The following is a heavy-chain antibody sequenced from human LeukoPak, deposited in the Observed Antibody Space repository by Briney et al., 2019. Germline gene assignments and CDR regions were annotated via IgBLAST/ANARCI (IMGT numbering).Heavy chain of an antibody. CDR1: GYTFTSYG. CDR2: IIPIFGTA. D-gene: IGHD3-22*01. J-gene: IGHJ3*02. V-gene: IGHV1-69*05. Sequence: ASVNVSCKASGYTFTSYGISWVRQAPGQGLEWMGGIIPIFGTANYAQKFQGRVTITTDESTSTAYMELSSLRSEDTAVYYCAGYYDSSGSRGDAFDIWGQGTMVTVSS. CDR3: AGYYDSSGSRGDAFDI.